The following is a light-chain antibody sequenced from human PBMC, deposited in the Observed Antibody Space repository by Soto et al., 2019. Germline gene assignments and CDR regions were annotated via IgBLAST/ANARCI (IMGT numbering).Light chain of an antibody. CDR1: SSDVGGYNY. Sequence: QSVLTQPPSASGSPGQSVTISCTGTSSDVGGYNYVSWYQHHPGKAPRLIIYEVVQRPSGVSNRFSGSKSGNTASLTISGLQAEDEADYYCCSYAGSSTWVFGGGTKLTVL. CDR3: CSYAGSSTWV. V-gene: IGLV2-23*02. J-gene: IGLJ3*02. CDR2: EVV.